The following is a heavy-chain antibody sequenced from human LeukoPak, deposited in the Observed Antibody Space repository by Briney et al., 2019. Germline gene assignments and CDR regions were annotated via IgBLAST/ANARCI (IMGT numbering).Heavy chain of an antibody. CDR1: GFTFSSYE. CDR3: ARDKMGYCTNGVCP. CDR2: ISSSGGTI. Sequence: GGSLRLSCAASGFTFSSYEMNWVRQAPGKGLEWVSYISSSGGTIYYADSVKGRFTISRDNAENSLYLQMNSLRDEDTAIYYCARDKMGYCTNGVCPWGQGTLVTVSS. D-gene: IGHD2-8*01. J-gene: IGHJ5*02. V-gene: IGHV3-48*03.